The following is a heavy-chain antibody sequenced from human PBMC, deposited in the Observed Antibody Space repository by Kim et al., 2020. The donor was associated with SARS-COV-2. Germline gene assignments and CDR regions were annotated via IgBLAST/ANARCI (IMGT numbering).Heavy chain of an antibody. D-gene: IGHD1-1*01. CDR2: IYYSGST. Sequence: SETLSLTCTVSGGSISSSSYYWGWIRQPPGKGLEWIGSIYYSGSTYYNPSLKSRVTISVDTSKNQFSLKLSSVTAADTAVYYCARDRYEFLAHGYYCYYGMDVWGQGTTVTVSS. CDR1: GGSISSSSYY. J-gene: IGHJ6*02. V-gene: IGHV4-39*07. CDR3: ARDRYEFLAHGYYCYYGMDV.